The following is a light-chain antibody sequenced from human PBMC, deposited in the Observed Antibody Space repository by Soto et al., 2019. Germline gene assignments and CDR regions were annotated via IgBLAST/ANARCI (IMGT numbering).Light chain of an antibody. Sequence: EIVWTQSPGTLSLSPGERATLSCRASQSVSSYLAWYQQKPGQAPRLLIYDASNRATGIPARFSGSGSGTDFTLTISSLEPEDFAVYYCQQRSNWPPTFGQGTRLEIK. CDR1: QSVSSY. V-gene: IGKV3-11*01. J-gene: IGKJ5*01. CDR3: QQRSNWPPT. CDR2: DAS.